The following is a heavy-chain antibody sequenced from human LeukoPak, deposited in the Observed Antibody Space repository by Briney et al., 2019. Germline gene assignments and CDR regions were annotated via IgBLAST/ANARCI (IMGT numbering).Heavy chain of an antibody. D-gene: IGHD7-27*01. CDR3: ASNTGTVFDY. CDR1: GDSINNYF. V-gene: IGHV4-59*01. J-gene: IGHJ4*02. Sequence: SETLSLTCAVSGDSINNYFWNWIRQPPGKGLEWIGYVYYSGSTEYNPSLRSRVTISLEMSKHQFSLNLTSVTAADTAVYYCASNTGTVFDYWGQGALVTVSS. CDR2: VYYSGST.